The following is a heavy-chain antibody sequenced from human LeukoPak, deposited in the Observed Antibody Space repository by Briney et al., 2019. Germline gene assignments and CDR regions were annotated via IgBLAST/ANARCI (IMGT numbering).Heavy chain of an antibody. J-gene: IGHJ3*02. V-gene: IGHV3-53*01. Sequence: GGSLRLSCAASGFTVSSNYMSWVRQAPGKGLEWVSVIYSGGSTYYADSVKGRFTISRDNPKNTLYLQMNSLRAEDTAVYYCARSYDSSGGGFFDIWGQGTMVTVSS. D-gene: IGHD3-22*01. CDR3: ARSYDSSGGGFFDI. CDR1: GFTVSSNY. CDR2: IYSGGST.